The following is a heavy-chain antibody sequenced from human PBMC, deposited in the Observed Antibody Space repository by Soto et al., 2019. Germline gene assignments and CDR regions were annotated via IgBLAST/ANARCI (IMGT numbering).Heavy chain of an antibody. V-gene: IGHV4-34*01. CDR2: INHSGST. D-gene: IGHD2-2*02. CDR1: GGSFSGYY. CDR3: ARFSGYCSSTSCYRLFDP. J-gene: IGHJ5*02. Sequence: SETLSLTCAVYGGSFSGYYWSWIRQPPGKGLEWIGEINHSGSTNYNPSLKSRVTISVHTSKNQFSLKLSSVTAADTAVYYCARFSGYCSSTSCYRLFDPWGQGTLVTVSS.